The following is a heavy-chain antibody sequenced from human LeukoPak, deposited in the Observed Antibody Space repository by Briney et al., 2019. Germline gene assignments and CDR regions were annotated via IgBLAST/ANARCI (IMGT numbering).Heavy chain of an antibody. D-gene: IGHD4-17*01. CDR2: IYPGDSDT. Sequence: LGESLKISCRGSGYSSTSYWIGWVRQMPGKGLEWMGIIYPGDSDTRYSPSFQGQVTISADKSISTAYLQWSSLKASDTAMYYRARHTVSHGDYMDVWGKGTTVTVSS. CDR3: ARHTVSHGDYMDV. J-gene: IGHJ6*03. CDR1: GYSSTSYW. V-gene: IGHV5-51*01.